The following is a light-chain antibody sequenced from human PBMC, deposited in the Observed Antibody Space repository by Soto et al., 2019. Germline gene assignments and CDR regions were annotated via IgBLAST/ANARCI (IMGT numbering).Light chain of an antibody. CDR3: QQYDNSHLT. Sequence: EVVLTQSPGTLSLSPGERATLSCRASQSVNSNYLAWYQQKPGQAPRLLIYGTSSRAIGIPDRFSGSGSGTDFTLTISRLEPDDFAVYYCQQYDNSHLTFGGGTKVEIK. CDR2: GTS. V-gene: IGKV3-20*01. J-gene: IGKJ4*01. CDR1: QSVNSNY.